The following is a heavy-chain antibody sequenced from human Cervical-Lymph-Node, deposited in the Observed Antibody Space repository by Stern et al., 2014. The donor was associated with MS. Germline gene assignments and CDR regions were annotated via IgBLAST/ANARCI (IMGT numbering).Heavy chain of an antibody. D-gene: IGHD1-7*01. Sequence: VQLVESGAEMRKPGASVTVSCRTSGYTFFNYDINWVRQAPGQGLEWMGWMNPNSGNTGYAPKFQGRVTMTRDTFTSTAYMDLSSLQYDDTAIYYCTRGSFRLTELEEVHSYWFDPWGQGTQVT. CDR1: GYTFFNYD. V-gene: IGHV1-8*01. J-gene: IGHJ5*02. CDR2: MNPNSGNT. CDR3: TRGSFRLTELEEVHSYWFDP.